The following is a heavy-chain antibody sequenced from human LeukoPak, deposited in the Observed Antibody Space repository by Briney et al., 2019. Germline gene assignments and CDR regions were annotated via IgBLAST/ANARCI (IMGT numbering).Heavy chain of an antibody. CDR3: ARDPRRDIVVVVAVEFDP. D-gene: IGHD2-15*01. Sequence: ASVKVSCKASGYTFTSYGISWVRQAPGQGLEWMGWINPNSGGTNYAQKFQGRVTMTRDTSISTAYMELSRLRSDDTAVYYCARDPRRDIVVVVAVEFDPWGQGTLVTVSS. J-gene: IGHJ5*02. CDR1: GYTFTSYG. V-gene: IGHV1-2*02. CDR2: INPNSGGT.